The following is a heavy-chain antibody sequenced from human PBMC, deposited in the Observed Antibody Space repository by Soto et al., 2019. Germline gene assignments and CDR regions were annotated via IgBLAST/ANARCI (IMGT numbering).Heavy chain of an antibody. CDR3: ASSPGGYCSGGSCYSSDY. J-gene: IGHJ4*02. Sequence: QVQLVQSGAEVKKPGSSVKVSCKASGGTFSSYAISWVRQAPGQGLEWMGGIIPIFGTANYAQKFQGRVTITADESTSTAYMELSSLRSEDTAVYYCASSPGGYCSGGSCYSSDYWGQGTLVTVSS. V-gene: IGHV1-69*01. D-gene: IGHD2-15*01. CDR1: GGTFSSYA. CDR2: IIPIFGTA.